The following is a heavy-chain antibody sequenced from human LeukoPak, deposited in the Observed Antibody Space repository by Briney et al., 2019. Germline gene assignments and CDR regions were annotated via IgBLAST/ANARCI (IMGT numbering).Heavy chain of an antibody. CDR1: GFTFSSYA. V-gene: IGHV3-64*01. CDR2: ISSNGGST. D-gene: IGHD2-2*01. CDR3: ATTGYCSSTSCQDPWGY. J-gene: IGHJ4*02. Sequence: GGSLRLSCAASGFTFSSYAMHWVRQAPGNGLEYVSAISSNGGSTYYANSVKGRFTISRDNSKNTLYLQMGSLRAEDMAVYYCATTGYCSSTSCQDPWGYWGQGTLVTVSS.